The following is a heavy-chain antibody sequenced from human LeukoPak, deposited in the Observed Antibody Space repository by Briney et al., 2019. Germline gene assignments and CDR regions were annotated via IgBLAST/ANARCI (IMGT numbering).Heavy chain of an antibody. V-gene: IGHV1-18*01. Sequence: ASVKVSCKASDYTFTTFGLTWGRQAPGQGLEWMGWISTYNGNTNYAQNLQGRVTMTTDTSTSTAYMELRSLTSDDTAVYYCASEGDDCSDGNCYSGQGTLVTVSS. CDR2: ISTYNGNT. D-gene: IGHD2-15*01. CDR1: DYTFTTFG. J-gene: IGHJ4*02. CDR3: ASEGDDCSDGNCY.